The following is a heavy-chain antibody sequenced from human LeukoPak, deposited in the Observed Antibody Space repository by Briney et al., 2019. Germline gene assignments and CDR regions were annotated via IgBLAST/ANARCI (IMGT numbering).Heavy chain of an antibody. Sequence: GGSLRLSCVVSGFTVSDNYMSWVRQAPGKGLEWVSAFYSGGNTYYTGSVKGRFIISRDNSKNTLYLQMNSLRAEDTAVYYCAKEGRAVVGTRYYYYYGMDVWGQGTTVTVSS. CDR1: GFTVSDNY. CDR2: FYSGGNT. CDR3: AKEGRAVVGTRYYYYYGMDV. V-gene: IGHV3-53*01. D-gene: IGHD6-19*01. J-gene: IGHJ6*02.